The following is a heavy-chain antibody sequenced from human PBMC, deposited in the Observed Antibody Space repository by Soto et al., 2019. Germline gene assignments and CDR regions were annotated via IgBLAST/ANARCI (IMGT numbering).Heavy chain of an antibody. J-gene: IGHJ4*02. CDR3: ARLSTSGWYDY. Sequence: SQTLSLTCTVAYGSLISSSCHRIRIRQPPGKGLEWIGSIYYSGSTYYNPSLKSRVTISVDTSKNQFSLKLSSVTAAYTAVYYGARLSTSGWYDYWGQGTLVTVSS. V-gene: IGHV4-39*01. CDR1: YGSLISSSCH. CDR2: IYYSGST. D-gene: IGHD6-19*01.